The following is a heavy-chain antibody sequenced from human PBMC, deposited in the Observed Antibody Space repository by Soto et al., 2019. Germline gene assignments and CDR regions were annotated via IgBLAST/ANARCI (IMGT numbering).Heavy chain of an antibody. Sequence: SVKVSCKASGGTFSSYAISWVRQAPGQGLEWMGGIIPIFGTANYAQKFQGRVTITADKSTSTAYMEPSSLRSEDTAVYYCARKGRTHYDLWSGGPRDYYGMDVWGQGTTVTVSS. J-gene: IGHJ6*02. D-gene: IGHD3-3*01. V-gene: IGHV1-69*06. CDR1: GGTFSSYA. CDR2: IIPIFGTA. CDR3: ARKGRTHYDLWSGGPRDYYGMDV.